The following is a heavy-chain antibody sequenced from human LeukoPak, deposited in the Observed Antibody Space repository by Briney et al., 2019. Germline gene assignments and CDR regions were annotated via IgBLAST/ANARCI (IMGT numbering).Heavy chain of an antibody. D-gene: IGHD1-20*01. CDR3: ATGITGYNWFDP. CDR1: GFTVSGNY. J-gene: IGHJ5*02. V-gene: IGHV3-53*01. CDR2: IYSDGAT. Sequence: GGSLRLSCAASGFTVSGNYMTWVRQAPGKGLEWVSVIYSDGATYYADSVKGRFTVSRDNSKNTLYLQMNSLRTEDTAVYYCATGITGYNWFDPWGQGTLVTVSS.